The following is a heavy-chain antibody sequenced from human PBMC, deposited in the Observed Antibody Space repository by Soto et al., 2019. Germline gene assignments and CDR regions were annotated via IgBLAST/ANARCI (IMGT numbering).Heavy chain of an antibody. V-gene: IGHV3-23*01. CDR3: AKGQEDIVVVVAATYYYGMDV. D-gene: IGHD2-15*01. Sequence: WGSLRLSCAASGFTFSSYAMSWVRQAPGKGLEWVSAISGSGGSTYYADSVKGRFTISRDNSKNTLYLQMNSLRAEDTAVYYCAKGQEDIVVVVAATYYYGMDVWGQGTTVTVSS. CDR1: GFTFSSYA. J-gene: IGHJ6*02. CDR2: ISGSGGST.